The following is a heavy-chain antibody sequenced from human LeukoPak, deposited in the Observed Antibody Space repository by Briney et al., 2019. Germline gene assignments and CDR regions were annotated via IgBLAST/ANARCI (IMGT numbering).Heavy chain of an antibody. CDR3: ARDGRHDSSGPDY. J-gene: IGHJ4*02. CDR2: VSGYNGNT. CDR1: GYTFSIYG. V-gene: IGHV1-18*01. Sequence: ASVKVSCKASGYTFSIYGISWVRQAPGQGLEWMGWVSGYNGNTNYAQKLQGRVTMTTDTSTSTAYMELRSLRSDDTAVYYCARDGRHDSSGPDYWGQGTLVTVSS. D-gene: IGHD3-22*01.